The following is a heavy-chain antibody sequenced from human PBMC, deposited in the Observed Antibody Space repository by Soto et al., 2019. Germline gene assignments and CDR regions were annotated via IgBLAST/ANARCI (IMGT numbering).Heavy chain of an antibody. CDR1: GGTFSHST. V-gene: IGHV1-69*08. Sequence: SVKVSCKASGGTFSHSTVAWVRQAPGHRPEWMGMIIPMFGSTNYSQKFKGRLTINADKSTGTAYMEMTSLRSEDTAVYYCTTDGDSAGYGYWGQGTLVTVSS. J-gene: IGHJ4*02. D-gene: IGHD2-21*01. CDR2: IIPMFGST. CDR3: TTDGDSAGYGY.